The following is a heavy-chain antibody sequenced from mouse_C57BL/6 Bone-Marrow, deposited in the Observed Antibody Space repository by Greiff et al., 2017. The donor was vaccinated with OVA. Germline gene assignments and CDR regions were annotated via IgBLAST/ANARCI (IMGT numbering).Heavy chain of an antibody. V-gene: IGHV1-4*01. CDR3: AKSYDGYYGFAY. CDR1: GYTFTSYT. CDR2: INPSSGYT. Sequence: QVQLLQSGAELARPGASVKMSCKASGYTFTSYTMHWVKQRPGQGLEWIGYINPSSGYTKYNQKFKDKATLTADKSSSTAYMQLSSLTSEDSAVYYCAKSYDGYYGFAYWGQGTLVTVSA. J-gene: IGHJ3*01. D-gene: IGHD2-3*01.